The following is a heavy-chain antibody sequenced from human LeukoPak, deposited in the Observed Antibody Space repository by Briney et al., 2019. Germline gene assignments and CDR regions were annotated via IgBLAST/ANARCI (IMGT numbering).Heavy chain of an antibody. CDR1: GGTFSSYA. V-gene: IGHV1-69*13. J-gene: IGHJ4*02. Sequence: SVKVSCKACGGTFSSYAISWVRQAPGQGLEWMGGIIPIFGTANYAQKFQGRVTITADESTSTAYMELSSLRSEDTAVYYCARDYYDSSGDYQPGDYWGQGTLVTVSS. CDR2: IIPIFGTA. D-gene: IGHD3-22*01. CDR3: ARDYYDSSGDYQPGDY.